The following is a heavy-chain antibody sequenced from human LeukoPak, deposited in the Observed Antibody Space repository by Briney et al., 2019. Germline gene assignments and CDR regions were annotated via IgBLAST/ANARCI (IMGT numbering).Heavy chain of an antibody. V-gene: IGHV4-39*01. D-gene: IGHD5-18*01. CDR3: ARHTAMMTSNWFDP. J-gene: IGHJ5*02. CDR1: GGSISSSSYY. CDR2: IYYSGST. Sequence: SETLSLTXTVSGGSISSSSYYWGWIRQPPGKGLEWIGRIYYSGSTYYNPSLKSRVTISVDTSKNQFSLKLSSVTAADTAVYYCARHTAMMTSNWFDPWGQGTLVTVSS.